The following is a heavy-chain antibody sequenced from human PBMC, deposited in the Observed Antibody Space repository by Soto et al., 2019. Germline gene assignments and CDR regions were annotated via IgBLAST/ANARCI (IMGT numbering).Heavy chain of an antibody. CDR1: GGTFSSYA. Sequence: QVQLVQSGAEVKKPGSSVKVSCKASGGTFSSYAISWVRQAPGQGLEWMGGIIPIFGTANYAQKFQGRVTITADESTSTAYMELSSLRSEDTAVYYCATPSGALRYFDWSVAYFDYWGQGTLVTVSS. CDR2: IIPIFGTA. V-gene: IGHV1-69*01. J-gene: IGHJ4*02. D-gene: IGHD3-9*01. CDR3: ATPSGALRYFDWSVAYFDY.